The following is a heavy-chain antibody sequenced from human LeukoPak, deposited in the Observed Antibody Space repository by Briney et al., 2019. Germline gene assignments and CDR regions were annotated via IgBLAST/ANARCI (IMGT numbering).Heavy chain of an antibody. CDR2: ISAYNGNT. CDR3: ARDYGSPFFDY. D-gene: IGHD1-26*01. J-gene: IGHJ4*02. Sequence: ASVKVSCKASGYTFTSYYMHWVRQAPGQGLEWMGWISAYNGNTNYAQKLQGRVTMTTDTSTSTAYMELRSLRSDDTAVYYCARDYGSPFFDYWGQGTLVTVSS. CDR1: GYTFTSYY. V-gene: IGHV1-18*04.